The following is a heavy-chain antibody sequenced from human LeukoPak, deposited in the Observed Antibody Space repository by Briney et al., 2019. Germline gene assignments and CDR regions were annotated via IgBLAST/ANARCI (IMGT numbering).Heavy chain of an antibody. V-gene: IGHV3-21*01. CDR2: ISSSSSYI. D-gene: IGHD3-10*01. Sequence: TGVSLRLSCAASGFTFSSYSMNWVRQAPGKGLEWVSSISSSSSYIYYADSVKGRFTISRDNAKNSLYLQINSLRAEDTAVYYCARDGTRVRGVILVMDVWGKGTTVTVSS. CDR1: GFTFSSYS. J-gene: IGHJ6*03. CDR3: ARDGTRVRGVILVMDV.